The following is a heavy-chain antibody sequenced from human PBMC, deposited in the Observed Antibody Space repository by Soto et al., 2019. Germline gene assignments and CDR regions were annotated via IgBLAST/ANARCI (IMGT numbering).Heavy chain of an antibody. CDR1: GGTFSSYA. V-gene: IGHV1-69*06. J-gene: IGHJ5*02. Sequence: ASVKVSCKASGGTFSSYAISWVRQAPGQGLEWMGGIIPIFGTANYAQKFQGRVTITADKSTSTAYMELSSLRSEDTAVYYCASDRRGQQLALQRFDPWGQGTMVTVYS. D-gene: IGHD6-13*01. CDR2: IIPIFGTA. CDR3: ASDRRGQQLALQRFDP.